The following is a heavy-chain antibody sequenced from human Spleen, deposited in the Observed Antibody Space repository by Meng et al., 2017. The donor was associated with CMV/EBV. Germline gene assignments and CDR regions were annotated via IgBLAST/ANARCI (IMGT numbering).Heavy chain of an antibody. D-gene: IGHD1-26*01. CDR1: VGAISSSRW. CDR3: ARAEYSGTYYEGD. CDR2: IDHDENT. J-gene: IGHJ4*02. Sequence: VGAISSSRWWSWVRQPPGKGLEWIGEIDHDENTNYNPSLKSRVTISVDNSKNQFSLKVTSVAAADTAIYYCARAEYSGTYYEGDWGQGILVTVSS. V-gene: IGHV4-4*02.